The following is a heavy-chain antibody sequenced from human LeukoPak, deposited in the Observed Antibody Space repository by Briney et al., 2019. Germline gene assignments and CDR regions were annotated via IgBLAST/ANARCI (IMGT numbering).Heavy chain of an antibody. CDR2: IRTDDGDT. D-gene: IGHD5-12*01. V-gene: IGHV1-18*01. J-gene: IGHJ4*02. CDR1: GYTFNTYG. Sequence: ASVKVSCKASGYTFNTYGITWVRQAPGQGLEWMGWIRTDDGDTHYAEKLQGRVTMTTDTSTSTAYMELRSLRSDDTAVYYCARDVWGIVATHFDYWGQGTLVTVSS. CDR3: ARDVWGIVATHFDY.